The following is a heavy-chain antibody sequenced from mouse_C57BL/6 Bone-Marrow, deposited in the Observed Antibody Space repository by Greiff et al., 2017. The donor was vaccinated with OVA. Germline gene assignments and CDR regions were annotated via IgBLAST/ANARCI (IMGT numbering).Heavy chain of an antibody. CDR1: GFSLSTSGMG. D-gene: IGHD1-1*01. CDR2: IYWDDDK. J-gene: IGHJ1*03. V-gene: IGHV8-12*01. CDR3: ARSLITTVVATDWYFDV. Sequence: QVTLKVSGPGILQSSQTLSLTCSFSGFSLSTSGMGVSWIRQPSGKGLEWLAHIYWDDDKRYNPSLKSRLTISKDTSRNQVFLKITSVDTADTATYYCARSLITTVVATDWYFDVWGTGTTVTVSS.